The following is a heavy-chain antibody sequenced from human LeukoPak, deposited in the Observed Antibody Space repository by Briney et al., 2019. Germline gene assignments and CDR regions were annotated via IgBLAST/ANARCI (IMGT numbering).Heavy chain of an antibody. V-gene: IGHV4-34*01. CDR1: GGSFSGYY. J-gene: IGHJ5*02. CDR3: ARQGIAAAGKGFDP. D-gene: IGHD6-13*01. CDR2: INHSGST. Sequence: SETLSLTSAVYGGSFSGYYWSWIRQPPGKGLEWIGEINHSGSTNYNPSLKSRVTISVDTSKNQFSLKLSSVTAADTAVYYCARQGIAAAGKGFDPWGQGTLVTVSS.